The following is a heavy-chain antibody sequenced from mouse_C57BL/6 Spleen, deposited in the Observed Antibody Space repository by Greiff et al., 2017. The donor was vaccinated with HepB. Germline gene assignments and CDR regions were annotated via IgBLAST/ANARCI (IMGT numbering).Heavy chain of an antibody. J-gene: IGHJ3*01. CDR2: IYPGDGGT. CDR1: GYAFSSSW. D-gene: IGHD2-2*01. CDR3: ARDTYGYDPAWFAY. Sequence: QVQLQQSGPELVKPGASVKISCKASGYAFSSSWMNWVKQRPGKGLEWIGRIYPGDGGTNYHGKFKGKATLTADKSSSTAYMQLRSLTSEDSAVYFCARDTYGYDPAWFAYWGQGTLVTVSA. V-gene: IGHV1-82*01.